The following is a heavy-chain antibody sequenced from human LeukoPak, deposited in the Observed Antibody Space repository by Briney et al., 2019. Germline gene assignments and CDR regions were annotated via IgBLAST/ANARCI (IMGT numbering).Heavy chain of an antibody. Sequence: SETLSLTCTVSGGSISSYYWSWIRQPAGKGLEWIGRIYTSGSTNYNPSLKSRVTMSVNTSKNQFSLKLSSVTAADTAVYYCARSRMDTAMPYEAFDIWGQGTMVTVSS. V-gene: IGHV4-4*07. D-gene: IGHD5-18*01. CDR3: ARSRMDTAMPYEAFDI. CDR1: GGSISSYY. J-gene: IGHJ3*02. CDR2: IYTSGST.